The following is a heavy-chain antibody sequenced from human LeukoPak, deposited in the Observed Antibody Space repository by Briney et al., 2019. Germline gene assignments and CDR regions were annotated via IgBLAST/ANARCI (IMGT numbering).Heavy chain of an antibody. CDR1: GGTFSSYL. V-gene: IGHV1-69*13. Sequence: ASVKVSCKASGGTFSSYLISWVRQAPGQGLEWMGGIVPMFGRANYAQKFQGRVAITADESTRIAYMELSSLRSEDTAVYYCARVRGSALLSFLDDYWGQGTLVPVSS. CDR2: IVPMFGRA. CDR3: ARVRGSALLSFLDDY. D-gene: IGHD3-3*02. J-gene: IGHJ4*02.